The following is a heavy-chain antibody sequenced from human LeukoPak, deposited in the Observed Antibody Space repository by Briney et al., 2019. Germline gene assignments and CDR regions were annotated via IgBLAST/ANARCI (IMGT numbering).Heavy chain of an antibody. J-gene: IGHJ3*02. CDR3: ARGGRGSAAVVAPRSFDI. CDR2: TYTGGNS. V-gene: IGHV3-53*01. D-gene: IGHD3-22*01. Sequence: GGSLRLSCAASGFTVSSIHMVWVRQAPGKGLEWVSVTYTGGNSYYSDSVKGRFIIFRDISKNTLYLQMNSLRAEDSALYYCARGGRGSAAVVAPRSFDILGQGTMVTVYS. CDR1: GFTVSSIH.